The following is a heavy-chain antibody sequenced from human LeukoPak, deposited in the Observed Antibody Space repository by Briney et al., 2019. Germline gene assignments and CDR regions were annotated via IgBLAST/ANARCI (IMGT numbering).Heavy chain of an antibody. CDR1: GLTFSSYG. D-gene: IGHD2-2*01. CDR3: AKDETSKYCSSTSCLYNWFDP. Sequence: GGSLRLSCAASGLTFSSYGMHWVRQAPGKGLEWVAVISYDGSNKYYADSVKGRFTISRDNSKNTLYLQMNSLRAEDTAVYYCAKDETSKYCSSTSCLYNWFDPWGQGTLVTVSS. J-gene: IGHJ5*02. V-gene: IGHV3-30*18. CDR2: ISYDGSNK.